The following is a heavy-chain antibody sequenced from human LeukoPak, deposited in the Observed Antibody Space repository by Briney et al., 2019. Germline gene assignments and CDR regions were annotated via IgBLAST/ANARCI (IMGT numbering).Heavy chain of an antibody. J-gene: IGHJ4*02. D-gene: IGHD6-19*01. Sequence: GGSLRLSCAASGFTFSSYEMNWVRQAPGKGLEWVSYISSSGSTIYYADSVKGRFTISRDNSKNTLYLQMNSLRAEDTAVYYCARSSGWSSSSFDYWGQGTLVTVSS. V-gene: IGHV3-48*03. CDR1: GFTFSSYE. CDR3: ARSSGWSSSSFDY. CDR2: ISSSGSTI.